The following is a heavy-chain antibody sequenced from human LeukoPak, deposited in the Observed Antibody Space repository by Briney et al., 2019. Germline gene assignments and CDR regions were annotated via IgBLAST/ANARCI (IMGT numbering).Heavy chain of an antibody. D-gene: IGHD3-22*01. J-gene: IGHJ4*02. V-gene: IGHV1-2*02. CDR1: GYTFTGFF. Sequence: ASVKVSCKASGYTFTGFFIHWVRQAPGQGLEWMGWINPNSGGTNYAQKFQGRVTMTRDTSIITAYMELSRLSSDDTAVYYCARDERYGSSGYPFDYWGQGTLVTVSS. CDR2: INPNSGGT. CDR3: ARDERYGSSGYPFDY.